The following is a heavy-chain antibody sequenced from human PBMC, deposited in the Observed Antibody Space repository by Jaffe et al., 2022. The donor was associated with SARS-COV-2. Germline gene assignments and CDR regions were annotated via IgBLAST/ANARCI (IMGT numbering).Heavy chain of an antibody. D-gene: IGHD5-12*01. CDR3: ASSGYVY. CDR1: GFTFSRYW. J-gene: IGHJ4*02. V-gene: IGHV3-7*01. CDR2: IKEDGSEK. Sequence: EVQLVESGGGSVQPGGSLRLSCAASGFTFSRYWMSWVRQAPGKGLEWVANIKEDGSEKYYVDSVKGRFTISRDNAKNSLYLQMNSLRAEDTAVYYCASSGYVYWGQGTLVTVSS.